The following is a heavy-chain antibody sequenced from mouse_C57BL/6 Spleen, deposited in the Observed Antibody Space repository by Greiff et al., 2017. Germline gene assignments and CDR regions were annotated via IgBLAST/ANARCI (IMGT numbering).Heavy chain of an antibody. Sequence: VQLQESGAELVRPGASVTLSCKASGYTFTDYEMHWVKQTPVHGLEWIGAIDPETGGTAYNQKFKGKAILTADKSSSTAYMELRSLTSEDSAVYYCTRQSSLLRLRGFDYWGQGTTLTVSS. CDR1: GYTFTDYE. J-gene: IGHJ2*01. D-gene: IGHD1-2*01. V-gene: IGHV1-15*01. CDR2: IDPETGGT. CDR3: TRQSSLLRLRGFDY.